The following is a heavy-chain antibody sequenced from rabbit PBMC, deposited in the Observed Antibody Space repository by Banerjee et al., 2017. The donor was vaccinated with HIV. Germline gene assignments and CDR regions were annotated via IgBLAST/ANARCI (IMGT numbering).Heavy chain of an antibody. CDR3: VRDLATMTMVIGDYFNL. CDR1: GFDFSSYG. CDR2: IDPVFGST. V-gene: IGHV1S7*01. D-gene: IGHD2-1*01. J-gene: IGHJ4*01. Sequence: QSLEESGGGLVQPGGSLKLSCKASGFDFSSYGVSWVRQAPGKGLEWIGYIDPVFGSTYYASWVNGRFTISSHNAQNTLYLQLNSLTAADTATYFCVRDLATMTMVIGDYFNLWGPGTLVTVS.